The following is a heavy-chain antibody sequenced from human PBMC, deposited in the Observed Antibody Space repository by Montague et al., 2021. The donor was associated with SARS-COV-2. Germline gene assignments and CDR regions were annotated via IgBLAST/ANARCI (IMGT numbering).Heavy chain of an antibody. CDR2: ISRSVDLL. CDR1: GFTFSSYE. J-gene: IGHJ6*02. V-gene: IGHV3-48*03. CDR3: ARHYGDYFYDYYGMDV. D-gene: IGHD4-17*01. Sequence: SLRLSCAASGFTFSSYELNWVRQAPGKGLEWLSYISRSVDLLYYSDSXXVLFTISRDNAKRSLYLQMTSLRAEDTAVYYCARHYGDYFYDYYGMDVWGQGTTVTVSS.